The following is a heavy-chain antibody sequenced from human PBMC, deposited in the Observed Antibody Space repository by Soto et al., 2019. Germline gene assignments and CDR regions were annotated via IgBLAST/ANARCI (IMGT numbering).Heavy chain of an antibody. D-gene: IGHD3-16*02. CDR3: ARGHDDYVWGSYPP. CDR1: GGSFSGYY. V-gene: IGHV4-34*01. Sequence: SETLSLTCAVYGGSFSGYYWSWIRQPPGKGLEWIGEINHSGSTNYNPSLKSRVTISVDTSKNQFSLKLSSVTAADTAVYYCARGHDDYVWGSYPPWGQGTLVTVSS. CDR2: INHSGST. J-gene: IGHJ5*02.